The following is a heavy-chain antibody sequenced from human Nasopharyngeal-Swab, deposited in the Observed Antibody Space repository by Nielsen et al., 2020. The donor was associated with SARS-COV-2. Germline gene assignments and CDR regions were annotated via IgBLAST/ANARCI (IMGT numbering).Heavy chain of an antibody. CDR1: GFTFSSYW. D-gene: IGHD5-12*01. Sequence: GESLKISCAASGFTFSSYWMSWVRQAPGKGLEWVANIKQDGSEKYYVDSAKGRFTISRDNAKNSLYLQMNSLRAEDTAVYYCARESSGYDSNYYYGMDVWGQGTTVTVSS. V-gene: IGHV3-7*03. CDR2: IKQDGSEK. CDR3: ARESSGYDSNYYYGMDV. J-gene: IGHJ6*02.